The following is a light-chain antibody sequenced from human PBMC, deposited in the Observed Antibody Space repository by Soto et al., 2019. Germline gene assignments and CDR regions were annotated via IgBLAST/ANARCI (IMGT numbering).Light chain of an antibody. V-gene: IGKV3-20*01. CDR2: GAS. CDR3: QQYTSLPFT. Sequence: EIVLTQSPGTLSLSPGERATLSCRASQSVTSNYLAWFQQKPGQAPRVLIYGASSRATGVPDRFSGSGSGTDFTLTISRLEPEDFVVYYCQQYTSLPFTFGTGTKVDIK. CDR1: QSVTSNY. J-gene: IGKJ3*01.